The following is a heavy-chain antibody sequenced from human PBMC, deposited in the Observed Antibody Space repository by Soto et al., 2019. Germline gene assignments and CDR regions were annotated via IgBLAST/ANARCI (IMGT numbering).Heavy chain of an antibody. V-gene: IGHV4-61*01. J-gene: IGHJ4*02. CDR1: GGSVSSGSYY. D-gene: IGHD1-1*01. CDR3: ARETASTGTVYFDY. Sequence: SETLSLTCTVSGGSVSSGSYYWSWIRQPPGKGLEWIGYIYYSGSTNYNPSLKSRVTISVDTSKNQFSPKLSSVTAADTAVYYCARETASTGTVYFDYWGQGTLVTVSS. CDR2: IYYSGST.